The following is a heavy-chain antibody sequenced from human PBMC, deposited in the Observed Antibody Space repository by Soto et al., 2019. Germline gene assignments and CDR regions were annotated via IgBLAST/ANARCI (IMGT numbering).Heavy chain of an antibody. CDR3: ARHLDIAAADGDYYGMDV. V-gene: IGHV5-10-1*01. D-gene: IGHD6-13*01. CDR1: GYSFAGYW. J-gene: IGHJ6*02. CDR2: IDPSDSQT. Sequence: PGESLKISCKGSGYSFAGYWITWVRQKPGKGLEWMGRIDPSDSQTYYSPSFRGHVTISVTKSITTVFLQWSSLRASDTAMYYCARHLDIAAADGDYYGMDVWGQGTTVTVSS.